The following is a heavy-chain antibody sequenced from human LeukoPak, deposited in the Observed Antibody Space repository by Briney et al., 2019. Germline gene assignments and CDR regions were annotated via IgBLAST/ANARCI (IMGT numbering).Heavy chain of an antibody. V-gene: IGHV3-21*01. CDR3: ARDYWPVDIVATIGY. CDR2: ISSSSSYI. D-gene: IGHD5-12*01. CDR1: GFTFSSYT. Sequence: SGGSLRLSCAASGFTFSSYTMNWVRPAPGKGLEWVSSISSSSSYIYYADSVKGRFTISRDNAKNSLYLQMNSLRAEDTAVYYCARDYWPVDIVATIGYWGQGTLVTVSS. J-gene: IGHJ4*02.